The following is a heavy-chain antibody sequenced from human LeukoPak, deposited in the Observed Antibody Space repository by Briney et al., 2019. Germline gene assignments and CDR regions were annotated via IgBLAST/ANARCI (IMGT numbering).Heavy chain of an antibody. Sequence: PGGSLRLSCAASGFTVSGSYMSWVRQAPGKGLEWVSVIYSGGSTYYADSVKGRFTISRDNSKNTLYLQMNSLRVEDTAVYYCARDRYYDSSGYYHYYFDYWGQGALVTVSS. CDR3: ARDRYYDSSGYYHYYFDY. CDR2: IYSGGST. J-gene: IGHJ4*02. CDR1: GFTVSGSY. V-gene: IGHV3-53*01. D-gene: IGHD3-22*01.